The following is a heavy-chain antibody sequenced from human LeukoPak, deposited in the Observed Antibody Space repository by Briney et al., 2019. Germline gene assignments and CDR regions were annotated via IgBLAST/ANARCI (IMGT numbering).Heavy chain of an antibody. Sequence: PSETLSLTCTVSGGSISSYYWSWIRQPPGKGLEWIGYIYYSGSTNYNPSLKSRVTISVDTSKNQFSLKLSSVTAADTAVYYCARSLAGYCSSTSCYGGYYYYMDVWGKGTTVTVSS. CDR3: ARSLAGYCSSTSCYGGYYYYMDV. V-gene: IGHV4-59*01. J-gene: IGHJ6*03. D-gene: IGHD2-2*01. CDR1: GGSISSYY. CDR2: IYYSGST.